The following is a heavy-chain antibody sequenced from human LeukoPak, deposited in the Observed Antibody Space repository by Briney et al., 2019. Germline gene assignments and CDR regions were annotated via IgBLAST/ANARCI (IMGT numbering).Heavy chain of an antibody. J-gene: IGHJ4*02. Sequence: GGSLSLSCAVSGFTFSDHFLDWVRQAPGKGLEWVGRSRNRAKSYTTEYAASVKGRFTISRDDSKNSLYLQMNSLETEDTAVYYCVRVGSVSGSDYLDYWGQGTLVTVSS. D-gene: IGHD6-19*01. V-gene: IGHV3-72*01. CDR3: VRVGSVSGSDYLDY. CDR2: SRNRAKSYTT. CDR1: GFTFSDHF.